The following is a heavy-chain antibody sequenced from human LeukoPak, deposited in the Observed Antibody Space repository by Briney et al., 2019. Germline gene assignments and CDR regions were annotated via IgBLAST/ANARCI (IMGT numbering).Heavy chain of an antibody. CDR1: GYSFTSYW. V-gene: IGHV5-51*01. D-gene: IGHD4-23*01. Sequence: GESLKISCKASGYSFTSYWIGWVRQMPGKGLEWMGIIYPGDSDTRYSPSFQGQVAISADKSINTAYLQWSSLTASDTAMYYCASRPFETTVVPWDFYWGQGTQVTVSS. J-gene: IGHJ4*02. CDR2: IYPGDSDT. CDR3: ASRPFETTVVPWDFY.